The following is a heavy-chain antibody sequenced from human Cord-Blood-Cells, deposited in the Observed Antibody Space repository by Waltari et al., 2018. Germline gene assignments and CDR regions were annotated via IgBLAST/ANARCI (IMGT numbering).Heavy chain of an antibody. D-gene: IGHD6-6*01. Sequence: QLQLQESGPGLVKPSETLSLTCTVSGGSISSSSYYWGWIRQPPGEGLEWIGSIYYSGSTYANPSLKGRVTISVDTSKNQFSLKLSSVTAADAAVYCCARLAGMAARNWFDPWGQGTLVTVSS. CDR3: ARLAGMAARNWFDP. V-gene: IGHV4-39*01. CDR2: IYYSGST. CDR1: GGSISSSSYY. J-gene: IGHJ5*02.